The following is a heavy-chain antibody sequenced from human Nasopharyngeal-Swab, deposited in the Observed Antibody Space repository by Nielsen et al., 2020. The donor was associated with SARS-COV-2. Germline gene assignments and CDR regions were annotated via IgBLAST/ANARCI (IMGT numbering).Heavy chain of an antibody. CDR3: ARGGEGVGPAPILGLGPYYSYFYMDV. V-gene: IGHV4-34*01. CDR2: VNYGGGT. D-gene: IGHD2-2*01. J-gene: IGHJ6*03. Sequence: WIRQPPGKGLEWIGEVNYGGGTNYNPSLKSRVIIPVDTSKNQFSLKLNSVTAADTAVHFCARGGEGVGPAPILGLGPYYSYFYMDVWGKGTTVTVSS.